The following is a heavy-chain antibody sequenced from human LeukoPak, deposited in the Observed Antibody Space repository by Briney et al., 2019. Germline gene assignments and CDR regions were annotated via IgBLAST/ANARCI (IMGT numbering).Heavy chain of an antibody. V-gene: IGHV3-7*01. J-gene: IGHJ4*02. Sequence: GGSLRLSCAGSGFTFSNYWMSWVRQAPGKGLEWVANIKQDGSDKYYLDSVRGRFTISRDNSKNTLYLQMNSLRAEDTAVYYCAKDEASGSYYIYWGQGTLVTVSS. CDR2: IKQDGSDK. D-gene: IGHD1-26*01. CDR3: AKDEASGSYYIY. CDR1: GFTFSNYW.